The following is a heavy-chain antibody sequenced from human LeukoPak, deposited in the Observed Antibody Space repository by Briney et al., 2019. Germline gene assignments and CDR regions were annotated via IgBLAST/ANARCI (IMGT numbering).Heavy chain of an antibody. CDR2: ISYDGSNK. CDR3: ARETGSAIGSTDFDY. Sequence: GGSLRLSCAASGFTFSSYAMHWVRQAPGKGLEWVAVISYDGSNKYYADSVKGRFIISRDYSKNTLFLQMNSLRAEDTAVYYCARETGSAIGSTDFDYWGQGTLVTVSS. V-gene: IGHV3-30-3*01. D-gene: IGHD4-17*01. CDR1: GFTFSSYA. J-gene: IGHJ4*02.